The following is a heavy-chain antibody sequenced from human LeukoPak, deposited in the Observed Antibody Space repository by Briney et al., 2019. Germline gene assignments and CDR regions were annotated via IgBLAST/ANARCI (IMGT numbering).Heavy chain of an antibody. CDR3: VRGPLIGAAGMA. J-gene: IGHJ5*02. Sequence: GSLRLSCAASGFTFSSYWMSWVRQAPGKGLEWVANIKEDGSEKYYVDSVKGRLTMSRDNAKKSLYLQMNSLGGDDTAVYYCVRGPLIGAAGMAWGQGTLVTVSS. V-gene: IGHV3-7*01. CDR1: GFTFSSYW. CDR2: IKEDGSEK. D-gene: IGHD6-13*01.